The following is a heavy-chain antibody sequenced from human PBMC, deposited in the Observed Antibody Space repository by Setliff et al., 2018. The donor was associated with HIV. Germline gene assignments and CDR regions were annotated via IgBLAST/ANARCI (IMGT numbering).Heavy chain of an antibody. CDR1: RGTFSSYG. CDR3: ARDFLVLLQFLEWPIRDLYGMDV. J-gene: IGHJ6*02. D-gene: IGHD3-3*01. CDR2: IIPILGIA. V-gene: IGHV1-69*10. Sequence: SVKVSCKASRGTFSSYGFNWVRQAPGQGLEWMGGIIPILGIANYAQKFKGRVTITADKSTSTVYMELSSLRSEDTAVYYCARDFLVLLQFLEWPIRDLYGMDVWGQGTTVTVSS.